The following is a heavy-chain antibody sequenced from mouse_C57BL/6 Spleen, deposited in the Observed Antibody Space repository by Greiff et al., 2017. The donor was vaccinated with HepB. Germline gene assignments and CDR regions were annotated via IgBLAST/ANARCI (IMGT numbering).Heavy chain of an antibody. CDR1: GFSFNTYA. J-gene: IGHJ3*01. CDR3: VRQEDDSWFAY. D-gene: IGHD2-4*01. Sequence: EVKLMESGGGLVQPKGSLKLSCAASGFSFNTYAMNWVRQAPGKGLEWVARIRSKSNNYATYYADSVKDRFTISRDDSESMLYLQMNNLKTEDTAMYYCVRQEDDSWFAYWGQGTLVTVSA. V-gene: IGHV10-1*01. CDR2: IRSKSNNYAT.